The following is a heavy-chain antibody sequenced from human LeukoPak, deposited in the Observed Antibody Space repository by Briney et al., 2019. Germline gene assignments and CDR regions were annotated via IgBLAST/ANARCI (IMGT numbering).Heavy chain of an antibody. CDR2: IYYSGST. J-gene: IGHJ4*02. CDR3: AGQVGRYDSQSPHDY. V-gene: IGHV4-59*08. CDR1: GGSISSYY. Sequence: SETLSLTCTVSGGSISSYYWSWIRQPPGKGLEWIGYIYYSGSTNYNPSLKSRVTISVDTSKNQFSLKLSSVTAADTAVYYCAGQVGRYDSQSPHDYWGQGTLVTVSS. D-gene: IGHD3-22*01.